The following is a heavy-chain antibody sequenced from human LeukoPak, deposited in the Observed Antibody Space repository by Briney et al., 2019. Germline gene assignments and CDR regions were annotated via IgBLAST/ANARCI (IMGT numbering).Heavy chain of an antibody. CDR3: AREGGSEGTIDY. J-gene: IGHJ4*02. Sequence: GGSLRLSCAASGFTFSSYGMHWVRQAPGKGLGWVAVIWYDGSNKYYADSVKGRFTISRNNSKNTLYLQTNSLRAEDTAVYYCAREGGSEGTIDYWGQGTLVTVSS. CDR1: GFTFSSYG. CDR2: IWYDGSNK. V-gene: IGHV3-33*08. D-gene: IGHD3-10*01.